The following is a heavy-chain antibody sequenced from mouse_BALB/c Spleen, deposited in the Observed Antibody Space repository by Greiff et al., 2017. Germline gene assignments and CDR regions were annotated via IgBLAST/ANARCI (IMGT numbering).Heavy chain of an antibody. V-gene: IGHV1-63*01. Sequence: VKLVESGAELVRPGTSVKISCKASGYAFTNYWLGWVKQRPGHGLEWIGDIYPGSGNTYYNEKFKGKATLTADKSSSTAYMQLSSLTSEDSAVYFCARGGDGDWYFDVWGAGTTVTVSS. CDR1: GYAFTNYW. D-gene: IGHD3-3*01. CDR2: IYPGSGNT. J-gene: IGHJ1*01. CDR3: ARGGDGDWYFDV.